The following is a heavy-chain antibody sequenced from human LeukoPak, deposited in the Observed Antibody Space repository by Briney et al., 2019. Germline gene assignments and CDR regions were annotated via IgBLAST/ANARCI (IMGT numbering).Heavy chain of an antibody. D-gene: IGHD3-9*01. CDR3: ARVGVLRYFDWSEGWFDP. Sequence: GASVKVSCKASGYTFTSYGISWVRQAPGQGLEWMGWISVYNGNTNSAQKLQGRVTMTRDTSISTAYMELSRLRSDDTTVYYCARVGVLRYFDWSEGWFDPWGQGTLVTVSS. V-gene: IGHV1-18*01. J-gene: IGHJ5*02. CDR1: GYTFTSYG. CDR2: ISVYNGNT.